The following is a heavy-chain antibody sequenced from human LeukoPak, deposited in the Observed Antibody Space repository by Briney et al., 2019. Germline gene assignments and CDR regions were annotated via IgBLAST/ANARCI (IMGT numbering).Heavy chain of an antibody. CDR3: AGEDVYRWGFDH. CDR1: GFNFNSYS. J-gene: IGHJ4*02. Sequence: GGPLRLSCAASGFNFNSYSLTWVRQAPGKGLEWLAYIPASGSTTFSADSVKGRFTISRDNAKNSVYLQMTSLKADDTAVYYCAGEDVYRWGFDHWGRGILVTVSS. D-gene: IGHD3-16*02. CDR2: IPASGSTT. V-gene: IGHV3-48*04.